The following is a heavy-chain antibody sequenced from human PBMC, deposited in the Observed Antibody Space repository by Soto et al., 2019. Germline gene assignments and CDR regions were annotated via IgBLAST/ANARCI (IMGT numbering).Heavy chain of an antibody. CDR1: GFTFSSYG. CDR2: ISYDGSNK. CDR3: AAVLRYFDWLLPFDY. Sequence: GGSLRLSCAASGFTFSSYGMHWVRQAPGKGLEWVAVISYDGSNKYYADSVKGRFTISRDNSKNTLYLQMNSLRAEDTAVYYCAAVLRYFDWLLPFDYWGQGTLVTVSS. V-gene: IGHV3-30*03. D-gene: IGHD3-9*01. J-gene: IGHJ4*02.